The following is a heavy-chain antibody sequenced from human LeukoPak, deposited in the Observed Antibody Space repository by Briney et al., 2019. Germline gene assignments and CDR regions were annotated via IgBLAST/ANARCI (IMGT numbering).Heavy chain of an antibody. V-gene: IGHV4-59*01. CDR2: IYYSGST. D-gene: IGHD1-7*01. CDR3: AREVHWNYGSVCDI. CDR1: GGSINSFY. J-gene: IGHJ3*02. Sequence: PSETLSLTCTVSGGSINSFYWSWIRQPPGKGLEWIGYIYYSGSTNYNPSLKSRVTISVDTSKNQFSLKLSSVTAADTAVYYCAREVHWNYGSVCDIWGQGTMVTVSS.